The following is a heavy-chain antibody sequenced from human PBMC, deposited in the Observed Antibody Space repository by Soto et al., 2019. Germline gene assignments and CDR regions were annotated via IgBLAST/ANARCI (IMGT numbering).Heavy chain of an antibody. J-gene: IGHJ6*02. CDR1: DGAIGSSTW. Sequence: PSEPLSLACAGSDGAIGSSTWWRWVRQPPGKGLEWIGEIYHSGSTNYNPSLKSRVTISVDKSKNQFSLKLSSVTAADTAVYYWARGAVAFTGYYYYGMDVWGQGTTVT. CDR2: IYHSGST. CDR3: ARGAVAFTGYYYYGMDV. D-gene: IGHD6-19*01. V-gene: IGHV4-4*02.